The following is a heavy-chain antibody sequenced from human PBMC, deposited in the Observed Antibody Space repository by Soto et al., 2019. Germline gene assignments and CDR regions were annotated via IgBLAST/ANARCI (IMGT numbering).Heavy chain of an antibody. CDR3: ASDRNWNEFGWFDP. V-gene: IGHV1-69*13. CDR2: IIPIFGTA. Sequence: SVKVSCKACGGTFSSYAISWVRQAPGQGLEWMGGIIPIFGTANYAQKFQGRVTITADESTSTAYMELSSLRSEDTAVHYCASDRNWNEFGWFDPWGQGTLVPLSS. CDR1: GGTFSSYA. D-gene: IGHD1-1*01. J-gene: IGHJ5*02.